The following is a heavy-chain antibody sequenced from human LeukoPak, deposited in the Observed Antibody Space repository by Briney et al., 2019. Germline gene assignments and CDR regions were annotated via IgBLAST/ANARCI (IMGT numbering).Heavy chain of an antibody. V-gene: IGHV4-34*01. CDR2: IHHSGST. J-gene: IGHJ3*02. CDR3: ASSRYVVDAFDI. CDR1: GGSFSGYY. D-gene: IGHD2-15*01. Sequence: SETLSLTCAVYGGSFSGYYWSWIRQPPGKGLEWIGEIHHSGSTNYNPSLKSRITISVDTSKNQFSLKLSSVTAADTAVYYCASSRYVVDAFDIWGQGTMVTVSS.